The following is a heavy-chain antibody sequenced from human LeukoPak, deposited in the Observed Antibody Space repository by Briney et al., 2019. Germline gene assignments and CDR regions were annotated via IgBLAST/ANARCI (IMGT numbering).Heavy chain of an antibody. D-gene: IGHD6-13*01. V-gene: IGHV4-39*01. J-gene: IGHJ5*02. CDR3: AQSLGSSNWIGNWFDP. CDR1: GGSISSSSHS. CDR2: IYYTGRT. Sequence: PSETLSLTCTVSGGSISSSSHSWGWIRQPTGKGLEWTGSIYYTGRTYYNPSLKSRVTISVDTSKNQFSLKLSSVTAADTAVYYCAQSLGSSNWIGNWFDPWGQGTLVTVSS.